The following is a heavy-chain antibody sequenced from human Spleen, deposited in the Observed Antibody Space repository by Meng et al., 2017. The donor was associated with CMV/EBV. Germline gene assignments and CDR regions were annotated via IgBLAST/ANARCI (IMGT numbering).Heavy chain of an antibody. CDR3: ARDGGLFDY. V-gene: IGHV3-30-3*01. D-gene: IGHD3-16*01. J-gene: IGHJ4*02. CDR1: VVTFGGYS. Sequence: QVHGVESVGGVVTPGRSLRLSCAASVVTFGGYSMHSLRRASSKLLEWVAVISYDGSNKYYADSVKVRLTLSSDNSKSTLFLPMNSLRAEDTAVYYWARDGGLFDYWGQGPLVTVSS. CDR2: ISYDGSNK.